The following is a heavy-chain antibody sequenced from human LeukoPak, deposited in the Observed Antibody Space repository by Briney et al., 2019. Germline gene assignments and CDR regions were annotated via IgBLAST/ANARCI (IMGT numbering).Heavy chain of an antibody. CDR3: AKGGSRHADY. J-gene: IGHJ4*02. V-gene: IGHV3-74*01. CDR1: GITFSSYW. Sequence: GGSLRLSCAASGITFSSYWMHWVRQAPGKGLVWVSRINSEGSSTSYADSVKGRFTISRDNAKNTLYLQMDSLRAEDTAVYFCAKGGSRHADYWGQGTLVTVSS. D-gene: IGHD6-13*01. CDR2: INSEGSST.